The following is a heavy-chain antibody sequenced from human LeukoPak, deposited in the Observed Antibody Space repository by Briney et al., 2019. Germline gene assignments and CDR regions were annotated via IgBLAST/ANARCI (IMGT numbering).Heavy chain of an antibody. J-gene: IGHJ4*02. Sequence: ASVKVSCKASGYTFTGYYMHWVRQAPGQGLEWMGWINPNSGGTNYAQKFQGRVTMTRDTSISTAYMELNSLRSEDTAVYYCARGLPTPDSTLSDYWGQGTLVTVSS. V-gene: IGHV1-2*02. CDR3: ARGLPTPDSTLSDY. CDR1: GYTFTGYY. D-gene: IGHD3-16*01. CDR2: INPNSGGT.